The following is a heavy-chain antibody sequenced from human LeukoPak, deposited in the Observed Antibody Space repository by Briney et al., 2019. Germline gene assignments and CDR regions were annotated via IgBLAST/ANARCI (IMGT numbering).Heavy chain of an antibody. J-gene: IGHJ4*02. Sequence: AGGSLRLSCSASGFTFSSYAMHWVRQAPGKGLQYVSGISTNGGRTYYADSVKDRFTISRDNYKNTLYLQMSSLRVEDTAVYFCPLPTLGYWGQGTLVTVSS. CDR3: PLPTLGY. CDR2: ISTNGGRT. V-gene: IGHV3-64D*08. D-gene: IGHD2-15*01. CDR1: GFTFSSYA.